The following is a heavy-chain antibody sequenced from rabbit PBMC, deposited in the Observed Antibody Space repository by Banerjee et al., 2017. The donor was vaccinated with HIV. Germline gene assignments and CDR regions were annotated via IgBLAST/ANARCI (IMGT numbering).Heavy chain of an antibody. CDR1: GFSFSSGYD. CDR2: INGGSSGFT. Sequence: QSLEESGGDLVKPGASLTLTCTASGFSFSSGYDMCWVRQAPGKGLEWIACINGGSSGFTYYASWAKGRFTISKTSSTTVTLQMTSLTAADTATYFCARTAGYSGDCYFNLWGPGTLVTVS. CDR3: ARTAGYSGDCYFNL. D-gene: IGHD7-1*01. J-gene: IGHJ4*01. V-gene: IGHV1S40*01.